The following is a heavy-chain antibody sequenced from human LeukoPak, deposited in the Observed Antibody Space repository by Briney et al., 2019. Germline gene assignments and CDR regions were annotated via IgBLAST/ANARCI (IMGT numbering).Heavy chain of an antibody. Sequence: PGGSLRLSCAASGFNISDHYMSWIRQAPGRGLEWVSYISNRGFSTYYADSVKGRFTISWDNTKNSLYLEMQSLRVEDTAVYYCARNKRRFDQWGQGTVVTVSS. J-gene: IGHJ4*02. CDR2: ISNRGFST. CDR1: GFNISDHY. V-gene: IGHV3-11*01. CDR3: ARNKRRFDQ.